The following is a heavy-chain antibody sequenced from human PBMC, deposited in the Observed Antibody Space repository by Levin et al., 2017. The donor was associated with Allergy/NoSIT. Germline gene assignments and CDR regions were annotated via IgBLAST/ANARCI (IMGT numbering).Heavy chain of an antibody. CDR2: ISSSSSTI. Sequence: GGSLRLSCAASGFTFSSYSMNWVRQAPGKGLEWVSYISSSSSTIYYADSVKGRFTISRDNAKNSLYLQMNSLRAEDTAVYYCARWEVDYYYYYYMDVWGKGTTVTVSS. D-gene: IGHD1-26*01. CDR1: GFTFSSYS. J-gene: IGHJ6*03. V-gene: IGHV3-48*01. CDR3: ARWEVDYYYYYYMDV.